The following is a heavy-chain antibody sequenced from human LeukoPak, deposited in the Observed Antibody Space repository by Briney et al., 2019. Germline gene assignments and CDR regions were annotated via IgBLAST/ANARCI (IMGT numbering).Heavy chain of an antibody. CDR1: GYTFTSYD. V-gene: IGHV1-2*02. J-gene: IGHJ3*02. D-gene: IGHD4-17*01. CDR2: INPNSGGT. Sequence: ASVKVSCKASGYTFTSYDINWVRQAPGQGLEWMGWINPNSGGTNYAQKFQGRVTMTRDTSISTAYMELSRLRSDDTAVYYCARERTLTTGDSNDAFDIWGQGTMVTVSS. CDR3: ARERTLTTGDSNDAFDI.